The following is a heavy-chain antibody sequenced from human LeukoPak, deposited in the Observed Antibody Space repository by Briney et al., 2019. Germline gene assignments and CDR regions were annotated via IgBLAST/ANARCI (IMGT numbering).Heavy chain of an antibody. CDR2: IGTIGGAP. D-gene: IGHD3-10*01. Sequence: PGGPLRLSCVASGFDFSDYFMGWIRQAPGKGLEWISYIGTIGGAPYNAESVKGRFTVSRDNAKNSVFLHLNSLRAEDTAMYYCVRASGNWFDPWGQGTRVTVSS. V-gene: IGHV3-11*01. J-gene: IGHJ5*02. CDR3: VRASGNWFDP. CDR1: GFDFSDYF.